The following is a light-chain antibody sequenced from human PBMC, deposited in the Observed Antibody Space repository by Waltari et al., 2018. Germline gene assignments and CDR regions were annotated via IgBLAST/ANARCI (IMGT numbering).Light chain of an antibody. J-gene: IGKJ1*01. Sequence: DIQMTQSPSSVSASVGDRVTITCRASQEINGWLTWYQQKPGKAPKLLIYAASTLQTGVPSRFSGGGSGTGFTLTITGLQPEDFAIYFCQQGNSFPPTFGQGTKVDIK. V-gene: IGKV1-12*01. CDR3: QQGNSFPPT. CDR1: QEINGW. CDR2: AAS.